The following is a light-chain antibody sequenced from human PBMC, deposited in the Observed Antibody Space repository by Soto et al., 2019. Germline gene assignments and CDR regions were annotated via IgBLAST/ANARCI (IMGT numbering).Light chain of an antibody. CDR2: DVT. V-gene: IGLV2-11*01. Sequence: LTQPRSASGSPGQSVTFSCTGTSSDVGAYNFVSWYQQLPGEAPRLLIYDVTKRPSGVPDRFSGSRSGNTASLTISGLQSEDEADYYCCLYIGATTYVFGTGTKVTVL. J-gene: IGLJ1*01. CDR3: CLYIGATTYV. CDR1: SSDVGAYNF.